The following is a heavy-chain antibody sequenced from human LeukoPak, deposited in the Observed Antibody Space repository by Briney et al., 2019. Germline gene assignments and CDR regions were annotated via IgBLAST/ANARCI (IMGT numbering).Heavy chain of an antibody. J-gene: IGHJ4*02. CDR1: CDELSLGRHH. Sequence: SQTLSLLCSVSCDELSLGRHHLSWIRQHPGKGLEWIGYIYDSGTIYYSPALQSRVTISVDTSDNKFSLKLWSLTAADTTYYYWGRGRGGRGVDYWGQGTLVTVSS. CDR2: IYDSGTI. V-gene: IGHV4-31*03. D-gene: IGHD1-26*01. CDR3: GRGRGGRGVDY.